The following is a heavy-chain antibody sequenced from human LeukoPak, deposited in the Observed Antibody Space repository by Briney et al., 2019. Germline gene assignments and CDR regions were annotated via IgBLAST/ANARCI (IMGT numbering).Heavy chain of an antibody. J-gene: IGHJ3*01. D-gene: IGHD1-26*01. CDR3: ARGDAIAGGTTDFAFDF. CDR2: IIPILGIA. CDR1: GGTFSSYA. V-gene: IGHV1-69*04. Sequence: SVKVSCKASGGTFSSYAISWVRQAPGQGLEWMGRIIPILGIANYAQKFQGRVTITADKSTSTAYMELSSLRSEDTAVYYCARGDAIAGGTTDFAFDFWGQGTTVTVSS.